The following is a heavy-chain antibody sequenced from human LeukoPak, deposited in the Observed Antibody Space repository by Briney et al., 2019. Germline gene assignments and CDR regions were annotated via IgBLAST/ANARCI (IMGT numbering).Heavy chain of an antibody. D-gene: IGHD4-17*01. CDR3: ARGLPTVTGTPHFDH. J-gene: IGHJ4*02. CDR1: GGTFSTYA. CDR2: IIPLFGTA. V-gene: IGHV1-69*05. Sequence: ASVKVSCKASGGTFSTYAVSWVRQDPGQGLQWMGGIIPLFGTAAYSQKFQDRVTITTDESSTTAYMELSSLRSEDTAVYYCARGLPTVTGTPHFDHWGQGTLVTVSS.